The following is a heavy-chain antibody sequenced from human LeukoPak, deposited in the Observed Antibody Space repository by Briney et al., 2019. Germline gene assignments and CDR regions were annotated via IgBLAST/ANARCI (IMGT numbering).Heavy chain of an antibody. J-gene: IGHJ4*02. CDR3: AKDPYDILTGYYTH. V-gene: IGHV3-9*01. CDR2: ISWNSGSI. CDR1: GFTFDDYA. D-gene: IGHD3-9*01. Sequence: GRSLRLSCAASGFTFDDYAMHWVRQAPGKGLEWVSGISWNSGSIGYADSVKGRFTISRDNAKNSLYLQMNSLRAEDTALYYCAKDPYDILTGYYTHWGQGTLVTVSS.